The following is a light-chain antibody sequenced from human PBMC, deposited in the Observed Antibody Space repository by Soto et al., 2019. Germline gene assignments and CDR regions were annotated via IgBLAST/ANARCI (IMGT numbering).Light chain of an antibody. CDR3: LQYSSHSWT. V-gene: IGKV1-5*03. J-gene: IGKJ1*01. CDR2: KAS. Sequence: DIQMTQSPSTLSGSVGDRVTIICRASQTISSWLAWYQQKPGKAPKLLIYKASTLTSGVPSRFSGSGSGTEFTLTISRLQPDDVATYYCLQYSSHSWTFGQGTKVDI. CDR1: QTISSW.